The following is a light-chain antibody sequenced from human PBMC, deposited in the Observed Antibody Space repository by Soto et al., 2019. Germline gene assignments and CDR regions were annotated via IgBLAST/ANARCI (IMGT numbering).Light chain of an antibody. CDR3: CSYAGGQTV. CDR2: VVS. Sequence: QPVLTQPRSVSGSPGQSVTISCTGTSSDVGGYNFVSWYQHHPGKAPKLMIYVVSQRPSGVPARFSGSKSGNTASLTISGLQAEDEADNYCCSYAGGQTVFGGGTKVTVL. CDR1: SSDVGGYNF. J-gene: IGLJ2*01. V-gene: IGLV2-11*01.